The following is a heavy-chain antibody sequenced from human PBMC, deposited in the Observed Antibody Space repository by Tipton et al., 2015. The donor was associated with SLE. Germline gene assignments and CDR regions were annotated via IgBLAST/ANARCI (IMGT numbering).Heavy chain of an antibody. CDR1: GGSISSSSYY. CDR2: IYYSGGT. V-gene: IGHV4-39*07. J-gene: IGHJ3*02. D-gene: IGHD3-10*01. Sequence: TLSLTCTVSGGSISSSSYYWGWIRQPPGKGLEWIGSIYYSGGTYYNPSLKSRVTISVDTSKNQFSLKLSSVTAADTAVYYCATRTRYYYGSGTLFDIWGQGTMVTVSS. CDR3: ATRTRYYYGSGTLFDI.